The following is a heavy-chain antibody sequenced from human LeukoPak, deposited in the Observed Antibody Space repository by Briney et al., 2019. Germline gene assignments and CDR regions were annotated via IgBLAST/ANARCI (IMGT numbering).Heavy chain of an antibody. D-gene: IGHD3-10*01. CDR3: ARDAHLYGSGSYLFDY. J-gene: IGHJ4*02. CDR1: GGSISSYY. Sequence: SETLSLTCTVSGGSISSYYWSWIRQPPGKGLEWIGYIYYSGSTNYNPSLKSRVTISVDTSKNQFSLKLSSVTAADTAVYYCARDAHLYGSGSYLFDYWGQGTLVTVSS. V-gene: IGHV4-59*01. CDR2: IYYSGST.